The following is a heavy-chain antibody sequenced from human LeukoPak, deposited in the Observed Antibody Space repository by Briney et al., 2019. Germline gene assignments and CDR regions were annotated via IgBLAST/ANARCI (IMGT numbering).Heavy chain of an antibody. CDR2: MNNDVSTI. D-gene: IGHD1-26*01. V-gene: IGHV3-74*01. CDR1: GFTFSTYW. J-gene: IGHJ4*02. CDR3: ARAGSYRFDY. Sequence: PGGSLRLSCAASGFTFSTYWMHWVRQAPGKGLVWVSRMNNDVSTINYADSVKGRFTISRDNAKNTLYLQMNSLRAEDTGVYYCARAGSYRFDYWGQGTLVTVSS.